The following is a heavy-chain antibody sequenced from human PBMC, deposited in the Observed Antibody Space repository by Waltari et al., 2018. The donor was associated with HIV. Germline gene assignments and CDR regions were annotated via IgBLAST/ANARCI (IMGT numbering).Heavy chain of an antibody. CDR3: VRVGFDGPYHTYFDY. V-gene: IGHV3-23*01. CDR2: ISASGHIT. Sequence: EVQLLESGGGLVQPGRSLRLSCAASGFTFSTYFMNGVRQAPGKGLKWVSSISASGHITYYADSVKGRFTISRDNSKNTLYLQMNSLIAEDTAVYYCVRVGFDGPYHTYFDYWGQGTLVTVSS. D-gene: IGHD3-9*01. J-gene: IGHJ4*02. CDR1: GFTFSTYF.